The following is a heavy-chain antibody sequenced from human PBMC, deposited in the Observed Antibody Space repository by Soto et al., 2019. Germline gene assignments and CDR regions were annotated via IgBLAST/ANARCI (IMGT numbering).Heavy chain of an antibody. D-gene: IGHD4-17*01. CDR2: IYHSGST. CDR1: SGSISSSNW. V-gene: IGHV4-4*02. Sequence: SETLSLTCAVSSGSISSSNWWSWVRQPPGKGLEWIGEIYHSGSTNYNPSLKSRVTISVDKSKNRFSLKLSSVTAADTAVYYCAGDYGDFSLSGYMDVWGKGTTVTVSS. J-gene: IGHJ6*03. CDR3: AGDYGDFSLSGYMDV.